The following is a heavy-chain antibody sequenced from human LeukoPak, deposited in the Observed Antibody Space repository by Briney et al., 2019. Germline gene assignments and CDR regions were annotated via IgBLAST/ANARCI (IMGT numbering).Heavy chain of an antibody. V-gene: IGHV3-53*01. J-gene: IGHJ4*02. Sequence: PGGSLRLSCAASGFTVRSNYMSWVRQAPGKGLEWVSVIYSGGSTYYADSVKGRFTISTDNAKNTLYPQMNSLRAEDTSVYYCARPGYSSGWYYYFDYWGQGTLVTVSS. CDR3: ARPGYSSGWYYYFDY. D-gene: IGHD6-19*01. CDR1: GFTVRSNY. CDR2: IYSGGST.